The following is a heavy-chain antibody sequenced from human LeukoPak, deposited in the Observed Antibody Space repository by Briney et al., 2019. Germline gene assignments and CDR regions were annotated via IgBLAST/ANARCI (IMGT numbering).Heavy chain of an antibody. V-gene: IGHV3-30*03. Sequence: GGSLRLSCAASGFTFSSYGMHWVRQAPGKGLEWVAVISYDGSNKYYADSVKGRFTISRDNSKNTLYLQMNSLRAEDTAVYYCARAYDYVWGSYRSLDYWGQGTLVTVSS. CDR3: ARAYDYVWGSYRSLDY. CDR2: ISYDGSNK. J-gene: IGHJ4*02. D-gene: IGHD3-16*02. CDR1: GFTFSSYG.